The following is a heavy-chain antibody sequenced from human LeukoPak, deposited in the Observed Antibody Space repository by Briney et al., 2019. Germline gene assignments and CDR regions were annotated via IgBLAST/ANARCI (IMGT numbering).Heavy chain of an antibody. CDR3: AKDICSSTGCHESDY. J-gene: IGHJ4*02. V-gene: IGHV1-24*01. Sequence: ASVKVSCKVSGYTLTELSMHWVRQAPGKGLEWMGGFDPEDGETIYAQKFQGRVTMTEDTSTDTAYMELSSLRAEDTALYYCAKDICSSTGCHESDYWGQGTLVTVSS. CDR2: FDPEDGET. D-gene: IGHD2-2*01. CDR1: GYTLTELS.